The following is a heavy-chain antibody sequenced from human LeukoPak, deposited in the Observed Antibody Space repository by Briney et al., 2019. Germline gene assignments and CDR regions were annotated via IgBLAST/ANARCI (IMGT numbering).Heavy chain of an antibody. J-gene: IGHJ4*02. V-gene: IGHV3-66*02. CDR2: IYSGGST. Sequence: GGSLRLSCAASGFTVSSNYMSWVRQAPGKGLEWVSVIYSGGSTYYADSVKGRFTISRDNSKNTLYLQMNSLRAEDTAVYYCARDLVDIVVVPATNTDYWGQGTLVTVSS. D-gene: IGHD2-2*03. CDR3: ARDLVDIVVVPATNTDY. CDR1: GFTVSSNY.